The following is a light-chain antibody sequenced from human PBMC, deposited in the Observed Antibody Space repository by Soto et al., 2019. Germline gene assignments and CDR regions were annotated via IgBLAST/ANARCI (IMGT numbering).Light chain of an antibody. CDR1: QSISNY. CDR2: ATS. J-gene: IGKJ1*01. Sequence: DIQMTQSPSSLSASVGDRVTITCRASQSISNYLNWYQQKPGKAPKLLIYATSSLQSGVPSRFSGSGSGRDFTLTISRLQPEDFATDYCQQSNRTPQTFGQGTKVESK. V-gene: IGKV1-39*01. CDR3: QQSNRTPQT.